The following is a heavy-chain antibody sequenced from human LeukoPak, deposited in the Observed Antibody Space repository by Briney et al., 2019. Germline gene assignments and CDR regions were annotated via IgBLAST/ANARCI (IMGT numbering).Heavy chain of an antibody. V-gene: IGHV4-59*01. CDR1: GGSISGYY. D-gene: IGHD3-16*01. CDR3: AREIGVAYPFDY. J-gene: IGHJ4*02. Sequence: PSETLSLTCTVSGGSISGYYWTWIRQPPGKGLEWIGYIYYSGTSNYNPSLKSRVTISVDTSQNQFSLRLSSVTAADTAVYYCAREIGVAYPFDYWGQGALVTVSS. CDR2: IYYSGTS.